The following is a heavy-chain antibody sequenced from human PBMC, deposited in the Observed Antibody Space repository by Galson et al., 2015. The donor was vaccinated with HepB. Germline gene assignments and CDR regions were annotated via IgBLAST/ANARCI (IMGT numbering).Heavy chain of an antibody. CDR2: ISSSSSYT. Sequence: SLRLSCAASGFTLSGYYMSWIRQAPGKGLEWVSYISSSSSYTNYADSVKGRFTISRDNAKNSLYLQMNSLRAEDTAVYYCARHDRPYGDYATYYSYYYGMDVWGQGTTVTVSS. D-gene: IGHD4-17*01. CDR1: GFTLSGYY. V-gene: IGHV3-11*03. J-gene: IGHJ6*02. CDR3: ARHDRPYGDYATYYSYYYGMDV.